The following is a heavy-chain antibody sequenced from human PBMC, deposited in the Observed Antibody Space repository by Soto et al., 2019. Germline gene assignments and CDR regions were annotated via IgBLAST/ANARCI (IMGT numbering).Heavy chain of an antibody. J-gene: IGHJ6*02. CDR2: ISYDGSNK. V-gene: IGHV3-30-3*01. Sequence: GGSLRLSCAASGFTFSSYAMHWVRQAPGKGLEWVAVISYDGSNKYYADSVKGRFTISRDNSKNTLYLQMNSLRAEDTAVYYCARDRKVRGYYDFWSGLGYYYGMDVWGQGTTVTGSS. D-gene: IGHD3-3*01. CDR3: ARDRKVRGYYDFWSGLGYYYGMDV. CDR1: GFTFSSYA.